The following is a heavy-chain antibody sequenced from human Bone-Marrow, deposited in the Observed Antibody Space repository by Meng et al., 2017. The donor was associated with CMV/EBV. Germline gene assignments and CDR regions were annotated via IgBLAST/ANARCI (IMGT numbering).Heavy chain of an antibody. J-gene: IGHJ3*02. V-gene: IGHV3-11*04. CDR2: ISSTGDTV. CDR3: ARDSGPDYDILTGYHTDAFDI. CDR1: GFTFSDYY. Sequence: GESLKISCAVSGFTFSDYYMTWIRQAPGKGLEWVSCISSTGDTVHYADSVKGRFTISRDNAKNSLYLQMNSLRAEDTAVYYCARDSGPDYDILTGYHTDAFDIWGQGTMVTVSS. D-gene: IGHD3-9*01.